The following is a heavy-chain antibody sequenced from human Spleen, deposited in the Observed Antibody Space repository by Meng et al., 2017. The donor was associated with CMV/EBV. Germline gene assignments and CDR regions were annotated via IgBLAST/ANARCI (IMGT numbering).Heavy chain of an antibody. Sequence: ESLKISCAASGFTFSSYSMNWVRQAPGKGLEWVGNIVYTGNTYYNPSLKSRVTISVDTSKNQFSLKVSSVTAADTAVYYCARGPSWANNYFDYWGQGTLVTVSS. D-gene: IGHD2-2*01. CDR3: ARGPSWANNYFDY. V-gene: IGHV4-34*01. CDR1: GFTFSSYS. CDR2: IVYTGNT. J-gene: IGHJ4*02.